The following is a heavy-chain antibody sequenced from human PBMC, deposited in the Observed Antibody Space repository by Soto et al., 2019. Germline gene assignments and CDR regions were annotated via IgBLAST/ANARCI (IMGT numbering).Heavy chain of an antibody. Sequence: QVLLVESGGGVVQPGGSLRLSCAASGFTFSASVMHWVRQAPGKGLEWMAILSYGAKNKYYADSVKGRFTISRDISESTLYLQMDSLRPEDTAVYYCVREEFEDGRGHFTNWGQGTLVSVSS. CDR3: VREEFEDGRGHFTN. CDR1: GFTFSASV. CDR2: LSYGAKNK. V-gene: IGHV3-30*03. J-gene: IGHJ4*02. D-gene: IGHD3-3*01.